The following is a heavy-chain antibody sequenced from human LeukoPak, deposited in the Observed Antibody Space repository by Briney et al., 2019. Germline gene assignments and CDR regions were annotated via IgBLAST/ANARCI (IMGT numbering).Heavy chain of an antibody. D-gene: IGHD6-13*01. CDR2: ISYDGSNK. CDR3: AKEIVKYSSSWQHFDY. J-gene: IGHJ4*02. V-gene: IGHV3-30*18. Sequence: GGSLRLSCAASGFTFSSYGMHWVRQAPGKGLEWVAVISYDGSNKYYADSVKGRFTISRDNSKNTLYLQMNSLRAEDTAVYYCAKEIVKYSSSWQHFDYWDQGTLVTVSS. CDR1: GFTFSSYG.